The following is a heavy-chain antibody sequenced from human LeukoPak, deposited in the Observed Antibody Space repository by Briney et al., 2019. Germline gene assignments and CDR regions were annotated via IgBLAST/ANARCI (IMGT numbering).Heavy chain of an antibody. V-gene: IGHV3-74*01. Sequence: GGSLRLSCAAFRFTLSSYWMHWVRQAPGKGLVWVSRINTDGSSTNYADSVKGRFTISRDNAMNTLYLQMNNLRAEDTAVYYCASRTGVYWGQGTLVSVSS. J-gene: IGHJ4*02. CDR2: INTDGSST. CDR1: RFTLSSYW. CDR3: ASRTGVY. D-gene: IGHD1-14*01.